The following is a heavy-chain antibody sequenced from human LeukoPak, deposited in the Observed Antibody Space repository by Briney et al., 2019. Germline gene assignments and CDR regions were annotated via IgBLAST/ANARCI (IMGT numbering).Heavy chain of an antibody. V-gene: IGHV3-20*04. D-gene: IGHD6-19*01. CDR2: INWNGGST. CDR1: GFTFDDYD. J-gene: IGHJ3*02. CDR3: ARIAMAGIGDGFDI. Sequence: RPGGSLRLSCAASGFTFDDYDMSWVRQAPGKGLEWVSGINWNGGSTGYADSVKGRFTISRDNARNSLYLQMNSLRAEDTASYYCARIAMAGIGDGFDIWGQGTMVTVSS.